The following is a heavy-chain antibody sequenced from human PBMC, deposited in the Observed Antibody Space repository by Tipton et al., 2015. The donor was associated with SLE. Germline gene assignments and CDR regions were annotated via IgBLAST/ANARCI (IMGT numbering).Heavy chain of an antibody. Sequence: TLSLTCAVSGSSISSGYYWGWIRQPPGKGLEWIGSIYHSGSTYYNPSLKSRVTISVDTSKNQFSLKLSSVTAEDTAVYYCARWRRKWERSGFDYWGQGTLVTVSS. CDR3: ARWRRKWERSGFDY. CDR2: IYHSGST. CDR1: GSSISSGYY. J-gene: IGHJ4*02. V-gene: IGHV4-38-2*01. D-gene: IGHD1-26*01.